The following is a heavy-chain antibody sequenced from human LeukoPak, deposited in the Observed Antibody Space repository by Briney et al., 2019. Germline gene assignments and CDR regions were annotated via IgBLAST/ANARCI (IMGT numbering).Heavy chain of an antibody. Sequence: PSETLSLTCTVSGDSITSSSYYWGWIRQPPGKGLEWIGSIYYSGSTYYTPSLKSRVTISVDTSKNQFSLRLSSVTAVDTAVYYCTTIEYSSSIVYWGQGTLVTVSS. J-gene: IGHJ4*02. CDR2: IYYSGST. D-gene: IGHD6-6*01. CDR3: TTIEYSSSIVY. CDR1: GDSITSSSYY. V-gene: IGHV4-39*07.